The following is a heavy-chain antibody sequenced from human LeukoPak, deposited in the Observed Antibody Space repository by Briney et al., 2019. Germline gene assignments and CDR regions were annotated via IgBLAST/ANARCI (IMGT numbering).Heavy chain of an antibody. CDR1: GGSISSRSYY. CDR2: IYYSGST. J-gene: IGHJ5*02. Sequence: SETLSLTCTVSGGSISSRSYYWGWIRHPPGMCLACIGSIYYSGSTYYNPSLKSRVTISVDTSKNQFSLKLSSVTAADTAVYYCARHLPYYYDSSGYSSWGQGTLVTVSS. V-gene: IGHV4-39*01. D-gene: IGHD3-22*01. CDR3: ARHLPYYYDSSGYSS.